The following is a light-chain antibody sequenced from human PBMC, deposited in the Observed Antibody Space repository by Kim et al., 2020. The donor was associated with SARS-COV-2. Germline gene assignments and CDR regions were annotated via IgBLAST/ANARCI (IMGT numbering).Light chain of an antibody. Sequence: AVGQTVRITCQGDSLRIYYASWYQQKPGQAPIIVIYGKNNRPSGIPDRFSGSSSGNTASLTITGAQAEDEADYYCNSRDSSGNHVVFGGGTQLTVL. V-gene: IGLV3-19*01. J-gene: IGLJ2*01. CDR3: NSRDSSGNHVV. CDR2: GKN. CDR1: SLRIYY.